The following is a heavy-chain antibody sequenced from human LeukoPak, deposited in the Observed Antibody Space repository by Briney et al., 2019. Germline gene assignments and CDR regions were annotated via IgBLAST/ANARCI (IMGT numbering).Heavy chain of an antibody. J-gene: IGHJ4*02. CDR3: AKEPQGGNYDSWTGYYLDY. V-gene: IGHV3-23*01. CDR2: ISGSSGRT. D-gene: IGHD3-3*01. Sequence: PGGSLRLSCEVSGFTFSSYAMSWVRQAPGKGLEGVSGISGSSGRTYYADSVKGRFTISRDNSKNTVYLQMNSLRVEDTAVYYCAKEPQGGNYDSWTGYYLDYWGQGTLVTVSS. CDR1: GFTFSSYA.